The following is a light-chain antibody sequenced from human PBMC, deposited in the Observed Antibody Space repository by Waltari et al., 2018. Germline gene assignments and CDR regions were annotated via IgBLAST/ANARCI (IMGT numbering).Light chain of an antibody. Sequence: EIVLTQSPAILSLSPGERATLSCWASQSVSNYIAWYQQKLGQAPRLLIYDVPNRATGTPARFSGSGSGTDFTLTISSLEPEDSAVYYCQQRSLWYTFGQGTKLEIK. CDR3: QQRSLWYT. CDR2: DVP. V-gene: IGKV3-11*01. J-gene: IGKJ2*01. CDR1: QSVSNY.